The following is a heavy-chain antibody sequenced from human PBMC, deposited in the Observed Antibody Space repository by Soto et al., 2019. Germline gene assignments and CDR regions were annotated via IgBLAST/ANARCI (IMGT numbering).Heavy chain of an antibody. D-gene: IGHD2-2*01. CDR2: INHSGTT. Sequence: SETLSLTCAVYGGSFSGFYWSWIRQPPGKGLEWIGEINHSGTTNSNPSLKSRVTISVDTSKNQFSLKLSSVTAADTAVYYCARGRLVPAVNFDYWGLGTLVTVSS. V-gene: IGHV4-34*01. CDR1: GGSFSGFY. J-gene: IGHJ4*02. CDR3: ARGRLVPAVNFDY.